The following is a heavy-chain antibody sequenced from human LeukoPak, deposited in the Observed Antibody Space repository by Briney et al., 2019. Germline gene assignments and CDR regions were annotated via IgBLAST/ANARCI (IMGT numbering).Heavy chain of an antibody. CDR3: ARGWGGYCSSTSCYAEDY. CDR2: INTNTGNP. Sequence: ASVKVSCKASGYAFTSYGVNWVRQAPGQGLEWMGWINTNTGNPTYAQGFTGRFVFSLDTSVSTAYLQISSLKAEDTAVYYCARGWGGYCSSTSCYAEDYWGQGTLVTVSS. D-gene: IGHD2-2*01. J-gene: IGHJ4*02. CDR1: GYAFTSYG. V-gene: IGHV7-4-1*02.